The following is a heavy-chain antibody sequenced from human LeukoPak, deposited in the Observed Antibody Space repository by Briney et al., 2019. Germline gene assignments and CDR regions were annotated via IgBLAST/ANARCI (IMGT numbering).Heavy chain of an antibody. D-gene: IGHD3-9*01. J-gene: IGHJ3*02. CDR1: GGSISSPSYY. CDR3: VRQYYDILTGYSDLFDI. CDR2: IYYSGTT. Sequence: PSETLSLTCTVSGGSISSPSYYWGWIRQSPGEGLEWIGSIYYSGTTQDNPSLMSRVTISVDTSKNQFSLKLTSVTAADTSVYYCVRQYYDILTGYSDLFDIWGPGTKVIVSS. V-gene: IGHV4-39*01.